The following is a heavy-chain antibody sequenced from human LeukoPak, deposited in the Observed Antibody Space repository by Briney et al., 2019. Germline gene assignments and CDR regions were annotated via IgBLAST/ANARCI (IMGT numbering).Heavy chain of an antibody. Sequence: SETLSLTCTVSGGSISSSSYYWGWIRQPPGKGLEWIGSIYYSGSTYHNPSLKSRVTISVDTSKNQFSLKLSSVTAADTAVYYCAGDHPPYHDIFDYWGQGTLVTVSS. V-gene: IGHV4-39*07. CDR3: AGDHPPYHDIFDY. CDR1: GGSISSSSYY. J-gene: IGHJ4*02. D-gene: IGHD1-1*01. CDR2: IYYSGST.